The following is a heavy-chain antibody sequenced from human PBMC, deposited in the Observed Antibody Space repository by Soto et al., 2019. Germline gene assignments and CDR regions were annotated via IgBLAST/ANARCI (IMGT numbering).Heavy chain of an antibody. D-gene: IGHD2-21*01. V-gene: IGHV5-51*01. CDR2: IYPTDSDT. CDR1: GYSFSTCW. Sequence: ESLKISCEHSGYSFSTCWIGWVRQMPGRGLEWMGIIYPTDSDTRYSPSFQGQVTISADKSISTAYLHWSSLKASDTAIYYCARLPAISTLDYWGQGTLVTVSS. J-gene: IGHJ4*02. CDR3: ARLPAISTLDY.